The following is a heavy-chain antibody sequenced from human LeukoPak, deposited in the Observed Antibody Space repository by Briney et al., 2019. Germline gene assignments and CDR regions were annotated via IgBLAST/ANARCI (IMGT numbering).Heavy chain of an antibody. V-gene: IGHV3-30*04. J-gene: IGHJ4*02. CDR2: ISYDGSNK. CDR3: ARAPGSIAAPPGQLDY. D-gene: IGHD6-6*01. CDR1: GFTFSSYA. Sequence: GWSLRLSCAASGFTFSSYAMHWVRQAPGKGLEWVAVISYDGSNKYYADSVKGRFTISRDNSKNTLYLQMNSLRAEDTAVYYCARAPGSIAAPPGQLDYWGQGTLVTVSS.